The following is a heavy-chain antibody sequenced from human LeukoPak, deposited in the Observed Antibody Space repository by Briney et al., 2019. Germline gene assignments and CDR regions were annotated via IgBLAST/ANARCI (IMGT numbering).Heavy chain of an antibody. CDR1: GFTFSNAW. V-gene: IGHV3-15*01. D-gene: IGHD1-1*01. J-gene: IGHJ4*02. CDR2: IKSKTDGGTT. CDR3: AKQKYNWNDGEFDY. Sequence: GGSLRLSCTASGFTFSNAWMSWVRQAPGKGLEWVGRIKSKTDGGTTDYAAPVKGRFTISRDDSKNTLYLQMNSLRAEDTAVYYCAKQKYNWNDGEFDYWGQGTLVTVSS.